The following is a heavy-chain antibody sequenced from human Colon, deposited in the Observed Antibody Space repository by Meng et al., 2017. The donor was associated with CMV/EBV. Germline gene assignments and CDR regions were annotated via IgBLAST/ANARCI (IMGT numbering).Heavy chain of an antibody. CDR3: AHGGSGYDFGAGGFDY. V-gene: IGHV2-5*01. J-gene: IGHJ4*02. CDR1: FSLSTVQLS. D-gene: IGHD5-12*01. CDR2: VYWNDDK. Sequence: FSLSTVQLSVSRLRQPPGNALKWLALVYWNDDKRYSPSLKNRLTVTKNTSKNQVVLRVTNMDPVDSGTYFCAHGGSGYDFGAGGFDYWGQGTLVTVSS.